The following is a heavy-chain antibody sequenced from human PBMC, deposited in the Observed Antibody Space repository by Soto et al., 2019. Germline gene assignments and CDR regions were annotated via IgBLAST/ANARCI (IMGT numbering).Heavy chain of an antibody. CDR1: GFTFNGYA. CDR3: VTDPIGPGIFDF. V-gene: IGHV3-23*01. D-gene: IGHD1-26*01. J-gene: IGHJ4*02. Sequence: GGSLRLSCAASGFTFNGYAMSSVRQAPGKGLEWVSGISCGGSSTYYADSVKGRFTTSRDNSENTLSPQMNSLRAEDTVVSYCVTDPIGPGIFDFSGPGTLVPVSS. CDR2: ISCGGSST.